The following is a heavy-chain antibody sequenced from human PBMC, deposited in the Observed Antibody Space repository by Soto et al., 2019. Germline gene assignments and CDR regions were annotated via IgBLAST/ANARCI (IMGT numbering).Heavy chain of an antibody. D-gene: IGHD3-22*01. CDR2: ISGSGVST. J-gene: IGHJ4*02. CDR3: AKGGSGYSSAFDY. Sequence: GGSLRLSCAASGLTFNNYVVTWVRQAPGKGLEWVSAISGSGVSTFYTDSVKGRFTISRDNSKNTLYLQMNNLRAEDTAVYYCAKGGSGYSSAFDYSGQGTQVTVSS. CDR1: GLTFNNYV. V-gene: IGHV3-23*01.